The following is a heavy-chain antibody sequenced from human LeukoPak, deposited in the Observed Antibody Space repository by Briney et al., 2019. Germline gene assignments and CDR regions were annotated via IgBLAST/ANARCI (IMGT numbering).Heavy chain of an antibody. V-gene: IGHV3-74*01. CDR1: GFTFSSYW. Sequence: GGSLRLSCAASGFTFSSYWMHWVRQAPGKGLVWVSRINGDGSSTSYADSVKGRFTISRDNAKNSLYLQMNSLRAEDTAVYYCAKEFRSGWYYFDYWGQGTLVTVSS. J-gene: IGHJ4*02. CDR2: INGDGSST. CDR3: AKEFRSGWYYFDY. D-gene: IGHD6-19*01.